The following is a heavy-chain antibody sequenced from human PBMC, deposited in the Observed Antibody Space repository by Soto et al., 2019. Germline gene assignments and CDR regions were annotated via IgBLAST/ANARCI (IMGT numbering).Heavy chain of an antibody. V-gene: IGHV3-23*01. CDR2: ISGSGGST. J-gene: IGHJ6*03. CDR1: GFTFSSYA. Sequence: GGSLRLSCAASGFTFSSYAMSWVRQAPGKGLEWVSAISGSGGSTYYADSVKGRFTISRDNSKNTLYLQMNSLRAEDTAVYYCAKGGYCSSTSCPGDYYYMDVWGKGTTVAVSS. D-gene: IGHD2-2*01. CDR3: AKGGYCSSTSCPGDYYYMDV.